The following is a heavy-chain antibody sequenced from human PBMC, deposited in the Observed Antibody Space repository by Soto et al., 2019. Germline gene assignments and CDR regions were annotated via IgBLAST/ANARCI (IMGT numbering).Heavy chain of an antibody. CDR3: ARVVAGWGIFWSGTYSSYGMDV. J-gene: IGHJ6*02. D-gene: IGHD3-3*01. V-gene: IGHV1-18*01. CDR1: GYTFTSYG. Sequence: QVQLVQSGAEVKRPGASVKVSCKASGYTFTSYGINWVRQAPGQGLEWMGWINGYNGNTNYAQKFQGRVTLTKDRSTSTAYMELRSLRSDDTAMYYCARVVAGWGIFWSGTYSSYGMDVWGQGTTVTVSS. CDR2: INGYNGNT.